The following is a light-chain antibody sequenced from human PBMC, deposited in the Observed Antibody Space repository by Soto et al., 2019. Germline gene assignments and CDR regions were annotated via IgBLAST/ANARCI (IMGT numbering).Light chain of an antibody. CDR2: IAA. J-gene: IGKJ2*01. V-gene: IGKV1-39*01. CDR1: QRITTY. CDR3: QQSYSTPYT. Sequence: IHMTQSPSSLSASVGDRVTITCRASQRITTYLNWYQQKPGKAPKLLISIAATLQGGVPSRFSGSGSGTDFTLTITTLQPEDFATYFCQQSYSTPYTFGQGTKLEIK.